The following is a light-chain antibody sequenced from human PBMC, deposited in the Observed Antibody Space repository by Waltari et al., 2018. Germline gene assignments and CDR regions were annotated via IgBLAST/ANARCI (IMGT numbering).Light chain of an antibody. CDR3: QQYDHWPWT. J-gene: IGKJ1*01. CDR2: GTS. V-gene: IGKV3D-15*01. CDR1: QNVRST. Sequence: SCRASQNVRSTFAWFQQKPGQPPRLLIYGTSTRATGIPARFSGSGSGTEFSLTISSLQPEDFATYYCQQYDHWPWTFGQGTRVEAK.